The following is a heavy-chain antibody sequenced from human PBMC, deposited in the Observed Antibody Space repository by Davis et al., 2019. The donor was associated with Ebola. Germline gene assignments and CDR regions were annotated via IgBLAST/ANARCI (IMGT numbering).Heavy chain of an antibody. CDR2: IYYSGST. CDR1: GGSISSSSYY. D-gene: IGHD2-15*01. V-gene: IGHV4-39*01. J-gene: IGHJ5*02. Sequence: PSETLSLTCTVSGGSISSSSYYWGWIRQPPGKGLEWIGSIYYSGSTYYNPSLKSRVTISVDTSKNQFSLKLSSVTAADTAVYYCARCPHCSGGSCLVSGDWFDPWGQGTLVTVSS. CDR3: ARCPHCSGGSCLVSGDWFDP.